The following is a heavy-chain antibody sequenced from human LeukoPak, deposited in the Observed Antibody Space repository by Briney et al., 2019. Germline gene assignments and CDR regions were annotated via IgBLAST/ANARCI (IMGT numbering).Heavy chain of an antibody. CDR1: GGSFSGYY. D-gene: IGHD3-16*01. J-gene: IGHJ4*02. V-gene: IGHV4-34*01. CDR3: ARLPSLRAVFDY. Sequence: SSETLSLTCAVYGGSFSGYYWSWIRRPPGKGLEWIGEINHSGSTNYNPSLKSRVTISVDTSKNQFSLKLSSVTAADTAVYYCARLPSLRAVFDYWGQETLVTVSS. CDR2: INHSGST.